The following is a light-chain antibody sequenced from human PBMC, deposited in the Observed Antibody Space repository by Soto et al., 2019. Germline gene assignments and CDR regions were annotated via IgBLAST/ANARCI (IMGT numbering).Light chain of an antibody. CDR2: DAS. CDR3: QQYRYYPWT. V-gene: IGKV1-5*01. CDR1: QIISKW. J-gene: IGKJ1*01. Sequence: DIQMTQSPSTLSASVGDRVTITCRASQIISKWLAWYQQKPGKAPKPLIYDASSLESGGPSRFSGSESGTEFTLTISSLQPDDFATYYCQQYRYYPWTFGQGTKVEIK.